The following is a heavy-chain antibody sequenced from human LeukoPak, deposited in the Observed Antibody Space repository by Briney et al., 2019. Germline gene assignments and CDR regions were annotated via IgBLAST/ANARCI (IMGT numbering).Heavy chain of an antibody. V-gene: IGHV3-15*01. CDR1: TITFYYSR. CDR3: ATFWATPVVCVYC. CDR2: INSKTDGGTT. Sequence: WGSLSCNASGSTITFYYSRRTCLRQAPGKGLEWVGRINSKTDGGTTDYAAPVKGRFTISRDDSRNTLYLQMNSLKTENPAVYYCATFWATPVVCVYCWHQGTLVTVSS. D-gene: IGHD4-23*01. J-gene: IGHJ4*02.